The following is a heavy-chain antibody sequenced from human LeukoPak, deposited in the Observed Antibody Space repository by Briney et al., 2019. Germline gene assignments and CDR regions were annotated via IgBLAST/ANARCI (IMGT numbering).Heavy chain of an antibody. Sequence: PGGSLRLSCAASGFTFSSHGMHWVRQAPGKGLEWVAFIRYDGSNKYYADSVKGRFTISRDNSKNTLYLQMNSLRGEDTAVYYCARNAPIVDTGRFFDYWGQGTLVTVPS. D-gene: IGHD5-18*01. CDR3: ARNAPIVDTGRFFDY. J-gene: IGHJ4*02. CDR2: IRYDGSNK. CDR1: GFTFSSHG. V-gene: IGHV3-30*02.